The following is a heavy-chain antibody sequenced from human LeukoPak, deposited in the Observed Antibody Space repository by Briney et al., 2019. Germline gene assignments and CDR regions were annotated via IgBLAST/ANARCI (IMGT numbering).Heavy chain of an antibody. J-gene: IGHJ5*02. D-gene: IGHD3-16*01. CDR3: ARGRGTRVGYNWFDP. Sequence: SETLSLTCAVYGGSFSGYYWSWIRQPPGKGLEWIGEINHSGSTNYNPSLKSRVTILVDTSKNQFSLKLSSVTAADTAVYYCARGRGTRVGYNWFDPWGQGTLVTVSS. CDR1: GGSFSGYY. V-gene: IGHV4-34*01. CDR2: INHSGST.